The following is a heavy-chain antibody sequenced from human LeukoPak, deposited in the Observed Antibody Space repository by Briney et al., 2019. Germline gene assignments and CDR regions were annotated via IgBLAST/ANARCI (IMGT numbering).Heavy chain of an antibody. CDR1: GGSFSGYY. CDR3: ARHEWGSGFNYFDY. CDR2: INHSGST. V-gene: IGHV4-34*01. J-gene: IGHJ4*02. D-gene: IGHD6-19*01. Sequence: PSETLSLTCAVYGGSFSGYYWSWIRQPPGKGLEWIGEINHSGSTYYNPSLKSRVTISVDTSKNQFSLKLSSLTAADTAVYYCARHEWGSGFNYFDYWGQGTLVTVSS.